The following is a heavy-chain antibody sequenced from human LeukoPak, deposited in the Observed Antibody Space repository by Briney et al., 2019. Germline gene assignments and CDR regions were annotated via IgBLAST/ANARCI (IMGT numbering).Heavy chain of an antibody. CDR3: TKDLTVQIWLLGYDS. D-gene: IGHD3-22*01. J-gene: IGHJ1*01. Sequence: GGSLRLSCAASGFTFSNAWMNWVRQAPGKGLEWVGRIKSKTDGGTTDYAAPVKGRFTISRDDSKNTLYLQMNSLRAEDTAFYYCTKDLTVQIWLLGYDSWGQGTLVTVAS. CDR1: GFTFSNAW. V-gene: IGHV3-15*01. CDR2: IKSKTDGGTT.